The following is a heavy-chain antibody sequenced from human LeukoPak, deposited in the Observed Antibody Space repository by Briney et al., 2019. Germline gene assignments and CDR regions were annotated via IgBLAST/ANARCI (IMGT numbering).Heavy chain of an antibody. J-gene: IGHJ4*02. CDR3: AKLKYGANVCDY. Sequence: ASVKVSCKASGYTFTSYGISWVRQAPGQGLEWMGWISVYNGNTNYAEKFQGRVTMTTDISTSTAYLELRSLRSDDTAVYYCAKLKYGANVCDYWGQGTLLTVSS. CDR2: ISVYNGNT. D-gene: IGHD4/OR15-4a*01. V-gene: IGHV1-18*01. CDR1: GYTFTSYG.